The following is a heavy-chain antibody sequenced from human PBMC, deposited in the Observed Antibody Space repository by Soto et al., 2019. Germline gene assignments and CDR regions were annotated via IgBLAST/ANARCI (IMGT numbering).Heavy chain of an antibody. CDR1: GFIFADYA. D-gene: IGHD6-6*01. CDR3: TKSRGVAGRPLDD. J-gene: IGHJ4*02. V-gene: IGHV3-9*01. CDR2: ITWNSDSL. Sequence: EVQLVESGGGLVQPGRSLRLSCAASGFIFADYAMHWVRQAPGKGLEWVSSITWNSDSLAYTGSVKGRFTISRDNAKNSLYLEMDSLRPEDTALYYCTKSRGVAGRPLDDWGQGTLVPVSS.